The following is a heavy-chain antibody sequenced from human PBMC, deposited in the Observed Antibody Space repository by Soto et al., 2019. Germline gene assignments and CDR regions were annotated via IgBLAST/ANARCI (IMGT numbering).Heavy chain of an antibody. CDR1: GFTFSNYA. J-gene: IGHJ3*02. Sequence: QVQLVESGGGVVQPGRSLRLSCEVSGFTFSNYAIHWVRQAPGKGLEWVAVISSDGSNKYYGDSVKGRFTISRDNSKNTMYLQMNSLRAEDTAVYYCAKDRGGSCCGAFDIWGQGTMVIVSS. CDR2: ISSDGSNK. CDR3: AKDRGGSCCGAFDI. D-gene: IGHD2-15*01. V-gene: IGHV3-30*18.